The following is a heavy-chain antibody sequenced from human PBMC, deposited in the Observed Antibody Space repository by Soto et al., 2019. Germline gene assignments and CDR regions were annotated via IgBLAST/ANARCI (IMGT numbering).Heavy chain of an antibody. D-gene: IGHD4-17*01. V-gene: IGHV4-59*01. CDR3: ARLLGGYDDYGGWFAP. CDR1: GGSISPYS. J-gene: IGHJ5*02. Sequence: QVHLVESGPGLVKPSETLSLTCTISGGSISPYSWTWIRQSPGKGLEWVGYVSHSGRTFYTPSRKSRLTMSLDTSRSQFSLRLQCVSAADTAVYYCARLLGGYDDYGGWFAPWGQGTLVTVSS. CDR2: VSHSGRT.